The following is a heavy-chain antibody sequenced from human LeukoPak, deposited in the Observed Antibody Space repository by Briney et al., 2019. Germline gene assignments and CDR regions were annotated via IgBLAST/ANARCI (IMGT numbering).Heavy chain of an antibody. V-gene: IGHV4-61*02. D-gene: IGHD6-19*01. CDR1: GGSISSGSYY. CDR2: IYTSGST. CDR3: ARDGLYSSGWSDAFDI. J-gene: IGHJ3*02. Sequence: SQTLSLTCTVSGGSISSGSYYWSWIRQPAGKGLEWIGRIYTSGSTNYNPSLKSRVNISVDTSKNQFSLKLSSVTAADTAVYYCARDGLYSSGWSDAFDIWGQGTMVTVSS.